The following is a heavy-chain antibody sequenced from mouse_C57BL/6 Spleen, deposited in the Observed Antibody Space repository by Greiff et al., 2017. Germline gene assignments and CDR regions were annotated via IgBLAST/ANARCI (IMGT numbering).Heavy chain of an antibody. J-gene: IGHJ2*01. CDR3: TARRQLRLQLDY. CDR2: IRLKSDNYAT. D-gene: IGHD3-2*02. V-gene: IGHV6-3*01. CDR1: GFTFSNYW. Sequence: EVKVVESGGGLVQPGGSMKLSCVASGFTFSNYWMNWVRQSPEKGLEWVAQIRLKSDNYATHYAESVKGRFTISRDDSKSSVYLQMNNLRAEDTGIYYCTARRQLRLQLDYWGQGTTLTVSS.